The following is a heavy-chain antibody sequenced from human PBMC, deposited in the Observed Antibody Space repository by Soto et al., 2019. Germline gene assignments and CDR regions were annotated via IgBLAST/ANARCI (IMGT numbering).Heavy chain of an antibody. J-gene: IGHJ4*02. CDR2: IYYSGST. V-gene: IGHV4-31*03. CDR3: ARVPRYNEYCSSTSCYFDY. CDR1: GGSISSGGYY. Sequence: SETLSLTCTVSGGSISSGGYYWSWIRQHPGKGLEWIGYIYYSGSTYYNPSLKSRVTISVDTSKNQFSLKLSSVTAADTAVYYCARVPRYNEYCSSTSCYFDYWGQGTLVTVSS. D-gene: IGHD2-2*01.